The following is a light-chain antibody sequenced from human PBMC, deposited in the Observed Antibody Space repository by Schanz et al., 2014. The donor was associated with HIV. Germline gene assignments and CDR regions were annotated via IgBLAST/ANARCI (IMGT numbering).Light chain of an antibody. J-gene: IGKJ4*01. CDR3: QQSGDSGGT. CDR2: GAS. V-gene: IGKV3-20*01. Sequence: ETVLTQSPGSLSLSPGERATLSCRASQSLGGSQLAWYQHKPGQAPRLLIYGASNRATGIPDRFSGGGSGTDFTLTISRLEPEDFAVYYCQQSGDSGGTFGGGTKVDIK. CDR1: QSLGGSQ.